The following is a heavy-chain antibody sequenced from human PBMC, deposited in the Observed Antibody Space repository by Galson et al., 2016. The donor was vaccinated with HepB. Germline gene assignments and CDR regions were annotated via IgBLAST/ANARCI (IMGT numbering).Heavy chain of an antibody. CDR1: GGSISSNGYY. D-gene: IGHD1-26*01. CDR2: ISFSGST. J-gene: IGHJ4*02. Sequence: TLSLTCTVSGGSISSNGYYWTWIHQHPGKGLEWIGYISFSGSTHYNPSLKSRVTMVLDTSKNQFSLNLTSVTAADTAVYYCATRHGWADYWGQGTLVTVSS. V-gene: IGHV4-31*03. CDR3: ATRHGWADY.